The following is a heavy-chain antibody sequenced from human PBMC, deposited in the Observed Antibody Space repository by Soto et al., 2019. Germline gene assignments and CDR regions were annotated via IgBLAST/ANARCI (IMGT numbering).Heavy chain of an antibody. CDR2: ISGSGGST. V-gene: IGHV3-23*01. J-gene: IGHJ5*02. Sequence: GGSLRLSCAASGFTFSSYAMSWVRQAPGKGLEWVSAISGSGGSTYYADSVKGRFTISRDNSKNTLYLQMNSLRAEDTAVYYCAKLNGAYCGGDCYCPGHVDPWGQGTLVTVSS. CDR1: GFTFSSYA. D-gene: IGHD2-21*02. CDR3: AKLNGAYCGGDCYCPGHVDP.